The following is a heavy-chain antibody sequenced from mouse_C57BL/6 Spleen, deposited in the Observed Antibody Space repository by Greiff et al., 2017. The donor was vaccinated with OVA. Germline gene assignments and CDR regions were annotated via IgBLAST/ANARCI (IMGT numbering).Heavy chain of an antibody. CDR2: INPSTGGT. Sequence: VQLQQSGPELVKPGASVKISCKASGYSFTGYYMHWVKQSPEKSLEWIGVINPSTGGTTYNQKFKAKATLTVDKSSSTAYMQLKSLTSEDSAVYYCTKYYGSSFYAMDYWGQGTSVTVSS. J-gene: IGHJ4*01. V-gene: IGHV1-42*01. D-gene: IGHD1-1*01. CDR1: GYSFTGYY. CDR3: TKYYGSSFYAMDY.